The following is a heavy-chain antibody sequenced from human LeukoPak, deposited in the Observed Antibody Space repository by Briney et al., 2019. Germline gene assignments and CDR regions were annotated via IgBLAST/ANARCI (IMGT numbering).Heavy chain of an antibody. J-gene: IGHJ6*02. D-gene: IGHD2-15*01. CDR3: ARGADYCSGDSCHWDQRSRYGMDV. CDR2: IYSGAFT. V-gene: IGHV3-66*01. Sequence: GGSLRLSCEVSGFDFRSNYMSWVRQAPGKGLEWVAVIYSGAFTSYADSVRGRFTISRNDSKNTMSLQLNSLRTEDTAVYYCARGADYCSGDSCHWDQRSRYGMDVWGQGTTVIVSS. CDR1: GFDFRSNY.